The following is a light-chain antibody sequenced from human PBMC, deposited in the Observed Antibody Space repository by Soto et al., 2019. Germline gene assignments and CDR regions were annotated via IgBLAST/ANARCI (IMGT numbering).Light chain of an antibody. CDR3: CYYAGSSTSRHV. CDR1: SSDVGSYNL. J-gene: IGLJ1*01. V-gene: IGLV2-23*02. CDR2: EVS. Sequence: QSVLTQPASVSGSPGQSITISCTGTSSDVGSYNLVSWYQQHPGKAPKLMIYEVSKRPSGVSNRFSGSKSGNTASLTISGLQAEDESDYYCCYYAGSSTSRHVFGTGTKVTVL.